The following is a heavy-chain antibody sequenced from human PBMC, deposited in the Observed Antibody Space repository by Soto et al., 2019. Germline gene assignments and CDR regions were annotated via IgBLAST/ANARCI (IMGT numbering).Heavy chain of an antibody. Sequence: QMQLVQSGAEVKKPGSSVKVSCNASGGTFGNLGISWLRQAPGQGLAWMGGTIPIFDTPHYAEKFRDRLTITADATSTASTELTSLSSEDTATYYCASDRADGSGTKYNWFDSWGQGTLVTVSS. V-gene: IGHV1-69*01. CDR2: TIPIFDTP. CDR1: GGTFGNLG. J-gene: IGHJ5*01. CDR3: ASDRADGSGTKYNWFDS. D-gene: IGHD3-10*01.